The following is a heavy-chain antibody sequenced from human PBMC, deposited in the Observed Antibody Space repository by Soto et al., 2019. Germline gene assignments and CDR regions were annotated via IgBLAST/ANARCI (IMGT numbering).Heavy chain of an antibody. J-gene: IGHJ4*02. CDR2: IYWNDDK. D-gene: IGHD5-18*01. V-gene: IGHV2-5*01. CDR3: AHSSMVTGDFDY. Sequence: YRPTLVNPTQTLPLTCPFSGFSLSTSGVGVGWIRQPPGKALEWLALIYWNDDKRYSPSLKSRLTITKDTSKNQVVLTMTNMDPWDTATEDGAHSSMVTGDFDYWGQGSLVTVSS. CDR1: GFSLSTSGVG.